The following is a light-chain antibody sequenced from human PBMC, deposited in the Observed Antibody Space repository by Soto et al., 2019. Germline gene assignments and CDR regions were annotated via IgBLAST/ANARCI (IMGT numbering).Light chain of an antibody. J-gene: IGLJ1*01. CDR1: SSDVGGYNY. Sequence: HSELTQPASLSVFPGQSITISCTGTSSDVGGYNYVSWYQQHPCKAPKLMIYDVSNRPSGVSNRFSGSKSGNTASLTISGLQAEDEADYYCSSYTSSSLHVFGTGTKVTVL. CDR3: SSYTSSSLHV. V-gene: IGLV2-14*03. CDR2: DVS.